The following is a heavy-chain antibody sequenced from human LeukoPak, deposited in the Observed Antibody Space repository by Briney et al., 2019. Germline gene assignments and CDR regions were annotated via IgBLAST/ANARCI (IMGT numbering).Heavy chain of an antibody. J-gene: IGHJ4*02. Sequence: PSETLSLTCTVSGGSISSYYWSWIRQPPGKGLEWIAYIYYSGSTNYNPSLKSRVTISVDTSKNPFSLKLSSVTAADTAVYYCARGIADPYSFDSWGQGTLVTVSS. CDR1: GGSISSYY. D-gene: IGHD6-13*01. V-gene: IGHV4-59*01. CDR2: IYYSGST. CDR3: ARGIADPYSFDS.